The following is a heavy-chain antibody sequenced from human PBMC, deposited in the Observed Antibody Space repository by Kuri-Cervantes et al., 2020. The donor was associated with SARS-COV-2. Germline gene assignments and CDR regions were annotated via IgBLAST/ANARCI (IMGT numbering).Heavy chain of an antibody. CDR1: GFTFSSYW. Sequence: GGSLRLSCAASGFTFSSYWMSWVRQAPGKGLEWVANIKQDGSEKYYVDSVKGRFTISRDNAKNSLYLQMNSLRSEDTAVYYCASRAGDTFTFTPHLVKSPNWGLSYYYYYYMDVWGKGTTVTVSS. V-gene: IGHV3-7*03. CDR2: IKQDGSEK. CDR3: ASRAGDTFTFTPHLVKSPNWGLSYYYYYYMDV. J-gene: IGHJ6*03. D-gene: IGHD7-27*01.